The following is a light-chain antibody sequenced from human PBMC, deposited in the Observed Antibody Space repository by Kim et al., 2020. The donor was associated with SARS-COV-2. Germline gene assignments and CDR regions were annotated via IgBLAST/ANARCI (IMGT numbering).Light chain of an antibody. CDR3: QQRSNWPPLT. CDR2: DAS. CDR1: QSVSSY. V-gene: IGKV3-11*01. Sequence: SPEERATLSCRASQSVSSYLAWYQQNPGQAPRLLIYDASNRATGIPARFSGSGSGTDLTLTISSLEPEDFAVYYCQQRSNWPPLTFGGGTKVDIK. J-gene: IGKJ4*01.